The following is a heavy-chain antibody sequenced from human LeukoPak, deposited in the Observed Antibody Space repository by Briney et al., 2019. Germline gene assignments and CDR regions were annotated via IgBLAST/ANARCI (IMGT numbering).Heavy chain of an antibody. D-gene: IGHD1-26*01. Sequence: GESLKISCKGSGYNFTSYWIAWVRQMPGKGLEWMGIIYPGDSDTRYRPSFQGQVTISADKSISTAYLQWSSLKASDTAMYYCARPRTAGSFNAFDIWGQGTMVTVSS. J-gene: IGHJ3*02. CDR3: ARPRTAGSFNAFDI. V-gene: IGHV5-51*01. CDR1: GYNFTSYW. CDR2: IYPGDSDT.